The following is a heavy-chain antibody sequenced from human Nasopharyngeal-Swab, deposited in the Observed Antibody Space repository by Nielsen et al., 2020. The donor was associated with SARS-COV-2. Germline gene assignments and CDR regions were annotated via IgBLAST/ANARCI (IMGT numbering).Heavy chain of an antibody. J-gene: IGHJ4*02. V-gene: IGHV4-39*01. CDR2: IYYSGST. Sequence: WIRQPPGKGLEWIGSIYYSGSTYYNPSLKSRVTISVDTSKNQFSLKLSSVTAADTAAYYCARLYDSSTKLDYWGQGTLVTVSS. CDR3: ARLYDSSTKLDY. D-gene: IGHD3-22*01.